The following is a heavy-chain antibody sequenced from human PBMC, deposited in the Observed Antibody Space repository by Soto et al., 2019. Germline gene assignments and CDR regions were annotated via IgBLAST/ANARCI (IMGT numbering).Heavy chain of an antibody. CDR2: IYYSGST. V-gene: IGHV4-39*01. D-gene: IGHD6-6*01. Sequence: QLQLQESGPGLVKPSETLSLTCTVSGGSISSSSYYWGWIRQPPGKGLEWIGSIYYSGSTYYNPSLKSRVTIPVDTCESRFSLKLSSVTAADTAVYYCARQRIAARPTEFDYWGQGTLVTVSS. CDR1: GGSISSSSYY. J-gene: IGHJ4*02. CDR3: ARQRIAARPTEFDY.